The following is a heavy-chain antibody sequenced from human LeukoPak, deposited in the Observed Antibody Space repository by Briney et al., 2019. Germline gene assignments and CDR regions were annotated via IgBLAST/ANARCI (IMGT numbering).Heavy chain of an antibody. CDR2: INPSSSST. D-gene: IGHD6-19*01. J-gene: IGHJ4*02. V-gene: IGHV1-46*01. Sequence: GASVKVSCKASGYTFTSYYIHWVRQAPGQELEWMGIINPSSSSTSYAQKFQGRVTLTRDTSTSTAYMELSSLRSEDTAVYYCARDREHSSGWTAFDYWGQGTLVTVSS. CDR3: ARDREHSSGWTAFDY. CDR1: GYTFTSYY.